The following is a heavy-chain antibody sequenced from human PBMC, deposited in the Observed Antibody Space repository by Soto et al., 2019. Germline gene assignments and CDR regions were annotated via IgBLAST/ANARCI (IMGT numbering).Heavy chain of an antibody. CDR1: GGSIGSGGYY. Sequence: SETLSLTCTVSGGSIGSGGYYWSWIRQHPGKGLEWIGYIYYSGSTYYNPSLKSRVTISVDTSKNQFSLKLSSVTAADTAVYYCARDLIVVVPAASRDYYMDVWGKGTTVTVSS. CDR3: ARDLIVVVPAASRDYYMDV. V-gene: IGHV4-31*03. CDR2: IYYSGST. D-gene: IGHD2-2*01. J-gene: IGHJ6*03.